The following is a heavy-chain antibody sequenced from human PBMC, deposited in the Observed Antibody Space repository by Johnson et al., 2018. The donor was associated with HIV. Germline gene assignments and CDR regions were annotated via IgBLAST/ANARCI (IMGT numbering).Heavy chain of an antibody. J-gene: IGHJ3*02. V-gene: IGHV3-66*01. Sequence: VQLVESGGGLVQPGGSLRLSCAASTFIVSSNYMRWVRQAPGKGLEWVSIFYHGGCTYHADSVKGRFTISRDNSKNTLYLQMNSLRAEDTAVYYCARPRGYSGYDYYLDAFDIWGQGTMVTVSS. CDR2: FYHGGCT. CDR1: TFIVSSNY. D-gene: IGHD5-12*01. CDR3: ARPRGYSGYDYYLDAFDI.